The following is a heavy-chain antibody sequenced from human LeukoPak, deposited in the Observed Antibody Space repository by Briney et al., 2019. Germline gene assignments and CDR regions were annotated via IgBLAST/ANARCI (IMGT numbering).Heavy chain of an antibody. D-gene: IGHD5-18*01. CDR1: GFTFSSYW. CDR2: IYSGGST. CDR3: AREIQLWLYGMDV. Sequence: GGSLRLSCAASGFTFSSYWMHWVRQAPGKGLEWVSVIYSGGSTYYADSVKGRFTISRDNSKNTLYLQMNSLRAEDTAVYYCAREIQLWLYGMDVWGQGTTVIVSS. J-gene: IGHJ6*02. V-gene: IGHV3-53*01.